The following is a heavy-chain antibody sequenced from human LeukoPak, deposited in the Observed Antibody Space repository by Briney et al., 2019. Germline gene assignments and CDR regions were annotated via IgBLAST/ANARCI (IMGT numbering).Heavy chain of an antibody. D-gene: IGHD3-22*01. CDR1: GFTFSSYV. V-gene: IGHV3-33*01. Sequence: PGRSLRLSCAASGFTFSSYVMHWVRQAPGNGLEGVAITWYDGSNKYYADSVKGRFTISRDNSKNTLYLQMNSLRPGDTVVYYCARDYDSFMHYFDSWGQGTLVTVSS. CDR2: TWYDGSNK. CDR3: ARDYDSFMHYFDS. J-gene: IGHJ4*02.